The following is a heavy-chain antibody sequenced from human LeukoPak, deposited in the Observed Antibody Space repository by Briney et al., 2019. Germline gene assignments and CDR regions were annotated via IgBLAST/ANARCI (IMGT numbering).Heavy chain of an antibody. CDR3: ARRGYYYDSSGYYYGHDY. Sequence: SSETPSLTCAVYGGSFSGYYWSWIRQPPGKGLEWIGEINHSGSTNYNPSLKSRVTISVDTSKNQFSLKLSSVTAADTAVYYCARRGYYYDSSGYYYGHDYWGQGTLVTVSS. D-gene: IGHD3-22*01. V-gene: IGHV4-34*01. CDR1: GGSFSGYY. J-gene: IGHJ4*02. CDR2: INHSGST.